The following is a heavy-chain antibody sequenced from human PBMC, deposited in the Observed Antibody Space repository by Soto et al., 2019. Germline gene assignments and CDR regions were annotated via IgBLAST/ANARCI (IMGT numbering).Heavy chain of an antibody. CDR2: IYYSGST. D-gene: IGHD3-10*01. Sequence: SETLSLTCTVSGASIINYYWSWIRQPPGKGLEWIGYIYYSGSTNYNPSLKSRVTISVDTSKNQFSLKLSSVTAADTAVYYCARAPRGNYGYPSYFDYWGQGTLVTVSS. CDR3: ARAPRGNYGYPSYFDY. J-gene: IGHJ4*02. CDR1: GASIINYY. V-gene: IGHV4-59*01.